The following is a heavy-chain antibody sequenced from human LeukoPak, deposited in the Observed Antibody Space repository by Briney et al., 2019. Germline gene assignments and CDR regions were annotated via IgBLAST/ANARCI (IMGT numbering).Heavy chain of an antibody. Sequence: GRSLRLSCAASGFTFSSCGMHWVRQAPGKGLEWVAVISYDGSNKYYADSVKGRFTISRDNSKNTLHLQMNSLRAEDTAVYYCAKDRGWLSIAAHFDYWGQGTLVTVSS. CDR3: AKDRGWLSIAAHFDY. CDR2: ISYDGSNK. CDR1: GFTFSSCG. D-gene: IGHD6-13*01. V-gene: IGHV3-30*18. J-gene: IGHJ4*02.